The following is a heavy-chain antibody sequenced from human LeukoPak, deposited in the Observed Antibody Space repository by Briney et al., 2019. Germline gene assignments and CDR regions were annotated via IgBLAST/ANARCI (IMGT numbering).Heavy chain of an antibody. CDR1: GFTLSSNW. Sequence: GGSLRLSCAASGFTLSSNWMSWVRQAPGKGLEWVANIKQDGSEKYYVDSVKGRFTISRDNSKNTLYLQMSSLRAEDTAVYYCVKGQGIVVVVAIYFDYWGQGTLVTVSS. J-gene: IGHJ4*02. D-gene: IGHD2-15*01. V-gene: IGHV3-7*02. CDR3: VKGQGIVVVVAIYFDY. CDR2: IKQDGSEK.